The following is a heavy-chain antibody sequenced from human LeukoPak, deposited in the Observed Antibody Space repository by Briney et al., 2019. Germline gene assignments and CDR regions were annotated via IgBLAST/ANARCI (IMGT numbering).Heavy chain of an antibody. CDR3: ARGFSSDYYYDSSGTLFDY. CDR2: IYYSGST. CDR1: VGSISSGGYY. Sequence: SQTLSLTCTVSVGSISSGGYYWSWIRQHPGKGLEWIGYIYYSGSTYYNPSLKSRVTISVDTSKNQFSLKLSSVTAADTAVYYCARGFSSDYYYDSSGTLFDYWGQGTLVTVSS. V-gene: IGHV4-31*03. J-gene: IGHJ4*02. D-gene: IGHD3-22*01.